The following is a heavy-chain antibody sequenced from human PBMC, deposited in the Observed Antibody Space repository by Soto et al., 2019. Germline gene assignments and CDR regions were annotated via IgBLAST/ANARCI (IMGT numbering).Heavy chain of an antibody. Sequence: SETLSLTCTVSGGSISSGDYYWSWIRQPPGKGLEWIGYIYYSGRTYYNPSLKSRVTISVDTSKNQFPLKLSSVTAADTAVYYCARDDFWSGYLDYWGQGTLVTVSS. CDR2: IYYSGRT. CDR1: GGSISSGDYY. D-gene: IGHD3-3*01. J-gene: IGHJ4*02. CDR3: ARDDFWSGYLDY. V-gene: IGHV4-30-4*01.